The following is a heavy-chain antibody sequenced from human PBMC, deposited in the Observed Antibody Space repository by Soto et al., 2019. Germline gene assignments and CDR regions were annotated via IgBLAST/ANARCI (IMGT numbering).Heavy chain of an antibody. CDR1: RDSVSSNSAA. V-gene: IGHV6-1*01. CDR3: ARRDSSSWYGMDV. Sequence: PSQTLSLTCAISRDSVSSNSAALNWIRQSPSRGLEWLGRTYYRSKWDNDYAVSVKSRITINPDTSKHQFSLQLQSVTAENTAVYYCARRDSSSWYGMDVWGQMTTVTVPS. J-gene: IGHJ6*02. D-gene: IGHD6-13*01. CDR2: TYYRSKWDN.